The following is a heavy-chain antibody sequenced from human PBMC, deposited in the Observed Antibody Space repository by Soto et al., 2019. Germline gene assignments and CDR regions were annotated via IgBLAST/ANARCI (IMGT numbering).Heavy chain of an antibody. CDR3: ARDRGSYGMDV. V-gene: IGHV4-31*03. Sequence: QVQLQESGPGLVKPSQTLSLTCTVSGDSVSGGYYWSWVRQRPRKGLEWIGYVSPIGTPYYSPSLNSRVSISIDTSKKQLSLEVRSVTAADTAVYYCARDRGSYGMDVWGQGTTVTVSS. CDR2: VSPIGTP. CDR1: GDSVSGGYY. J-gene: IGHJ6*02.